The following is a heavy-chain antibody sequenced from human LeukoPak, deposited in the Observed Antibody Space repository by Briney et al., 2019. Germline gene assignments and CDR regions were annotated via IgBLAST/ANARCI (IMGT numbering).Heavy chain of an antibody. Sequence: GASVKVSCKASGCTFTGYYMHWVRQAPGQGLEWMGWINPNSGGTNYAQKFQGRVTMTRDTSISTAYMELSRLRSDDTAVYYCARARGGIVLMVYAMNYWGQGTLVTVSS. V-gene: IGHV1-2*02. J-gene: IGHJ4*02. CDR3: ARARGGIVLMVYAMNY. D-gene: IGHD2-8*01. CDR2: INPNSGGT. CDR1: GCTFTGYY.